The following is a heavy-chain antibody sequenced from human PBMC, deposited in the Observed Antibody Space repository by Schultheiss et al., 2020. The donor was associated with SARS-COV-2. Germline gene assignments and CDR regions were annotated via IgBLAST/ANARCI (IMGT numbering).Heavy chain of an antibody. J-gene: IGHJ4*02. V-gene: IGHV5-51*01. CDR2: IYPGDSDT. D-gene: IGHD5-12*01. CDR3: ARCTGGYDCLGDY. Sequence: GGSLRLSCKGSGYSFTSYWIGWVRQMPGKGLEWMGIIYPGDSDTRYSPSFQGQVTISADKSISTAYLQWNSLKASDTAMYYCARCTGGYDCLGDYWGQGTLVTVSS. CDR1: GYSFTSYW.